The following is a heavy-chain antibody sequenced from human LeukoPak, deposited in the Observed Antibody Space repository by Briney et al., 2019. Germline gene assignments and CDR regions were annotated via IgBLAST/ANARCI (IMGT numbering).Heavy chain of an antibody. D-gene: IGHD5-18*01. CDR2: ISAYNGNT. Sequence: ASVKVSCQAAGYTYTAYSITSTLQAPGQGLEWMGWISAYNGNTNYAQKLQGRVTMTTDTSTSTAYMELRSLRSDDTAVYYCARDHTAVRPHCYDPSDPGTLVTVSS. J-gene: IGHJ5*02. V-gene: IGHV1-18*01. CDR1: GYTYTAYS. CDR3: ARDHTAVRPHCYDP.